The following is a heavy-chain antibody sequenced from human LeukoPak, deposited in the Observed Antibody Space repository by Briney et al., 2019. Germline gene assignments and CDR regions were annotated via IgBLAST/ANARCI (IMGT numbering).Heavy chain of an antibody. CDR1: GGSISSYY. V-gene: IGHV4-4*07. D-gene: IGHD3-16*01. CDR3: AGTAYHYFDY. CDR2: IYSSGST. Sequence: SETLSLTCSDSGGSISSYYWSWIRQPAGKGLEWIGRIYSSGSTNYNPSLKSRVTMSVDTSKNQFSLKLSSVTAADTAVYYCAGTAYHYFDYWGQGTLVTVSS. J-gene: IGHJ4*02.